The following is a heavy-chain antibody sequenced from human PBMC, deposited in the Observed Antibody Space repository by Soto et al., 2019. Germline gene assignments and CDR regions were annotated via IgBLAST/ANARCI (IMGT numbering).Heavy chain of an antibody. V-gene: IGHV3-7*03. CDR3: ARGHYGMDV. CDR2: IKGDGSEK. J-gene: IGHJ6*02. CDR1: GFTFSNHW. Sequence: PGGSLRLSCVASGFTFSNHWISWVRQAPGKGLEWVANIKGDGSEKYYMDSVKGRFTISRDNAENSVYLQMDSLRAEDTAVYYCARGHYGMDVWGQGTTVTVSS.